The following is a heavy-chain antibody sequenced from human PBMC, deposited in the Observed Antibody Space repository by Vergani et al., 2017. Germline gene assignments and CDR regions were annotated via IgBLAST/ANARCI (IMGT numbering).Heavy chain of an antibody. V-gene: IGHV1-69*01. CDR3: AGGSVSGRLLLLSGTSWYFDL. Sequence: QVQLVQSGAEVKKPGSSVKVSCKASGGTFSSYAISWVRQAPGQGLEWMGGIIPIFGTANYARKFQGRVTITADESTSTAYMELSSLRSEDTAVYYCAGGSVSGRLLLLSGTSWYFDLWGRGTLVTVSS. D-gene: IGHD3-22*01. J-gene: IGHJ2*01. CDR2: IIPIFGTA. CDR1: GGTFSSYA.